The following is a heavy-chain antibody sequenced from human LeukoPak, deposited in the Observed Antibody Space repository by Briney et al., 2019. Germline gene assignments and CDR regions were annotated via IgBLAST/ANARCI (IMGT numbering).Heavy chain of an antibody. J-gene: IGHJ4*02. CDR3: AREYCSSTSCYRGLCDY. CDR1: GCTFTSYD. V-gene: IGHV1-8*03. Sequence: GASVKVSCKASGCTFTSYDINWVRQATGQGLEWMGWMNPNSGNTGYAQKFQGRVTITRNTSISTAYMELSSLRSEDTAVYYCAREYCSSTSCYRGLCDYWGQGTLVTVSS. D-gene: IGHD2-2*02. CDR2: MNPNSGNT.